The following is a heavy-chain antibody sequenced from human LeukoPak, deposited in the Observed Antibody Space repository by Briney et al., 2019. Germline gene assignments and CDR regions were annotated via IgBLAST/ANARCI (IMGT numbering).Heavy chain of an antibody. J-gene: IGHJ3*02. CDR3: ARSGGYYDILTGYPTGSNDAFDI. Sequence: PSETLSLTCTVSGGSISGYYWSWIRQPPGKGLEWIWFIHDSGNTYYNASLKSRVTISVDTSKNQFSLKLSSVTAADTAVYYCARSGGYYDILTGYPTGSNDAFDIWGQGTMVTVSS. CDR2: IHDSGNT. V-gene: IGHV4-59*08. CDR1: GGSISGYY. D-gene: IGHD3-9*01.